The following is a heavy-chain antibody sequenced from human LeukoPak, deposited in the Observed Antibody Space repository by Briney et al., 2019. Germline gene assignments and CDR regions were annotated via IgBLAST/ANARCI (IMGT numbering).Heavy chain of an antibody. Sequence: GGSLRLSCAASGFSFSVYEINWVRQAPGKGLEWIADISSSGTTKYYADPVKGRFNISRHNAKNSLYLQMNSLGAEDTAVYYCTTLTLASNFDYWGQGTLVTVSS. V-gene: IGHV3-48*03. CDR2: ISSSGTTK. J-gene: IGHJ4*02. CDR1: GFSFSVYE. D-gene: IGHD6-19*01. CDR3: TTLTLASNFDY.